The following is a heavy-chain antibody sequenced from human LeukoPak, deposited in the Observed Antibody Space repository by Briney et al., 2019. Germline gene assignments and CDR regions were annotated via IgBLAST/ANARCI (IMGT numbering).Heavy chain of an antibody. CDR2: IWYDASNK. J-gene: IGHJ4*02. CDR3: ATDISTHYFGS. Sequence: GGSLRLSCAASGISFRSYGMHWVRQAPGKGLEWVTFIWYDASNKYYAESVKGRFTISRDNSRNTVFPQMNSLRAEDTAIYYCATDISTHYFGSWGQGTLVTVSS. D-gene: IGHD3-9*01. CDR1: GISFRSYG. V-gene: IGHV3-30*02.